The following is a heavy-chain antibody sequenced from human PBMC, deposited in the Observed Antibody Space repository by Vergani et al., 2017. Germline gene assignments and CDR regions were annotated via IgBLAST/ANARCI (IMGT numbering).Heavy chain of an antibody. CDR1: GYSFTNYW. J-gene: IGHJ4*02. CDR2: IHPADSDT. Sequence: EVQLVQSGAEVKKPGESLKISCQISGYSFTNYWIGWVRQMPGKGLEWMGIIHPADSDTRYSPSFQGQVTISADKSISTAYLQWSSLKASDTAMYYCARREDGYNWYYFDYWGQGTLVTVSS. V-gene: IGHV5-51*01. CDR3: ARREDGYNWYYFDY. D-gene: IGHD5-24*01.